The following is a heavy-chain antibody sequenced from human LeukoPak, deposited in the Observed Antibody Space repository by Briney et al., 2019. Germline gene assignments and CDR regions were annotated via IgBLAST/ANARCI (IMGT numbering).Heavy chain of an antibody. Sequence: SETLSLTCTVSGGSISGYYWSWIRQPPGKRLEWIGYIHYRGTGGSNPSLRSRVSMSVDTSKNQFSLKMSSLTASDTAMYYCARRGPNSGSSRGWNFDLWGRGTLLTVSS. D-gene: IGHD5-12*01. V-gene: IGHV4-59*08. J-gene: IGHJ2*01. CDR3: ARRGPNSGSSRGWNFDL. CDR1: GGSISGYY. CDR2: IHYRGTG.